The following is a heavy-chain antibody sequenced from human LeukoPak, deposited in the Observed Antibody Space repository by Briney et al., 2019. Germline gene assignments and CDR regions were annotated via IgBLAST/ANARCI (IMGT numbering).Heavy chain of an antibody. V-gene: IGHV3-30*03. CDR1: GFTFSSYG. CDR2: ISNDGSNE. Sequence: PGGSLRLSCAASGFTFSSYGMHWVRQAPGKGLEWVAVISNDGSNEYYADSVKGRFTISRDNSKNTLYLQMNSLRAEDTAMYYCVRQYSYDSSGYYPWDYWGQGTLVTVSS. CDR3: VRQYSYDSSGYYPWDY. D-gene: IGHD3-22*01. J-gene: IGHJ4*02.